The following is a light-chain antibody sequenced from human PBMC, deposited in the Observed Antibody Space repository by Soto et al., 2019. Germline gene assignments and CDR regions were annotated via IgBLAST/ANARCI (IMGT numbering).Light chain of an antibody. CDR3: QGHSTLPRT. CDR1: LAMRTY. J-gene: IGKJ4*02. V-gene: IGKV1-9*01. Sequence: DIRWTQYQSFLSASVGDTVTIPCRPSLAMRTYFASYQQKPEKAPKSLVYGAPTLQSGVPSRCSGSGSGTEFTLTNSCLQPEDSATHSAQGHSTLPRTFAARTMVDIK. CDR2: GAP.